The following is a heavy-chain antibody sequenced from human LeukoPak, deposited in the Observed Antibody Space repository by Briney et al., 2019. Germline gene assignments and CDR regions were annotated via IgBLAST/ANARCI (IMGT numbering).Heavy chain of an antibody. J-gene: IGHJ2*01. CDR3: ARHGGYYDFWSGRLYFDL. CDR2: THLGDSDS. CDR1: GYSFTGYW. Sequence: GESLKISCKGSGYSFTGYWIAWVRQMPGKGLEWMGITHLGDSDSRYSPSFQGHVTISADKSISTAYLQWNSLKASNTAMYYCARHGGYYDFWSGRLYFDLWGRGTLVTVSS. V-gene: IGHV5-51*01. D-gene: IGHD3-3*01.